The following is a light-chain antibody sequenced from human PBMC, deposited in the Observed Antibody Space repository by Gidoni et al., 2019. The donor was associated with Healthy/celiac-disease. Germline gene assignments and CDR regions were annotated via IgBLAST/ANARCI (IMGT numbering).Light chain of an antibody. J-gene: IGKJ1*01. CDR3: QQYGSSPPTWT. CDR1: QSVSSSS. V-gene: IGKV3-20*01. Sequence: EIVLTQSPGTLSLSPGERATLSCRASQSVSSSSLAWYQQKPGQAPRLLIYGASSRATGIPDRFSGSGSGTDFTLTISRLEPEDIAVYYCQQYGSSPPTWTFGQGTKVEIK. CDR2: GAS.